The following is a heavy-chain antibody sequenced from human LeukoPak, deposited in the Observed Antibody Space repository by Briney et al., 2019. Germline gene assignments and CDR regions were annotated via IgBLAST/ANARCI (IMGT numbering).Heavy chain of an antibody. J-gene: IGHJ4*02. D-gene: IGHD6-19*01. CDR1: GFTFSSYG. CDR3: AKSAMAATAGFDY. V-gene: IGHV3-30*18. CDR2: ISYDGSNK. Sequence: PGRSLRLSCAASGFTFSSYGMHWVRQAPGKGLEWVAVISYDGSNKYYADSVKGRFTISRDNSKNTLYLQMNSLRAEDTAVYYCAKSAMAATAGFDYWGQGTLVTVSS.